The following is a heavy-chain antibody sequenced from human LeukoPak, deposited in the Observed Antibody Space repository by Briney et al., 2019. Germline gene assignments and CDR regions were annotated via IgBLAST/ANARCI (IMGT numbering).Heavy chain of an antibody. D-gene: IGHD3-9*01. J-gene: IGHJ4*02. CDR3: AREYYDILTGYSFDY. Sequence: ASVTVSCTASGYTFTGYYMHWVRQAPGQGLEWMGWINPNSGGTNYAQKFQGRVTMTRDTSISTAYMELSRLRSDDTAVYYCAREYYDILTGYSFDYWGQGTLVTVSS. CDR2: INPNSGGT. CDR1: GYTFTGYY. V-gene: IGHV1-2*02.